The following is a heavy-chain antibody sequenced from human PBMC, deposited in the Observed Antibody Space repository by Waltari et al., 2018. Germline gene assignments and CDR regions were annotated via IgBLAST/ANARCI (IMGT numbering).Heavy chain of an antibody. D-gene: IGHD6-19*01. V-gene: IGHV3-21*01. CDR1: GFKFSDYA. Sequence: EVHLVESGGGLVKPGGSLSLSCAASGFKFSDYAMNWVRQAPGKGLVGVSSIGSRSSFRDDAYSVRGRFTVYRDNAKNTLYRQMDTLRAEDTAVYYCAREGAEQWVVEDYGMDVWGQGTTVTVS. J-gene: IGHJ6*02. CDR3: AREGAEQWVVEDYGMDV. CDR2: IGSRSSFR.